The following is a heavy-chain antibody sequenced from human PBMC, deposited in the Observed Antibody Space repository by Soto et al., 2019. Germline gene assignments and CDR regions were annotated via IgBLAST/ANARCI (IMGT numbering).Heavy chain of an antibody. D-gene: IGHD3-22*01. Sequence: LRLSCAASGFTFSSYSMNWVRQAPGKGLEWVSYISSSSSTIYYADSVKGRFTISRDNAKNSLYLQMNSLRDEDTAVHYCARESGYYYYYYGMDVWGQGTTVTVSS. V-gene: IGHV3-48*02. CDR1: GFTFSSYS. CDR2: ISSSSSTI. CDR3: ARESGYYYYYYGMDV. J-gene: IGHJ6*02.